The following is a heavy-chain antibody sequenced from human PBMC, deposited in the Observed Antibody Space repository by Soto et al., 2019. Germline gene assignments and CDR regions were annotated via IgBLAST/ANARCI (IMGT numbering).Heavy chain of an antibody. CDR2: IIPIFGTA. J-gene: IGHJ4*02. CDR3: ARGVAAGVDY. Sequence: ASVKVSCKASGGTFSSYAISWVRQAPGQGLEWMGGIIPIFGTANYAQKFQGRVTMTRDTSISTAYMELSSLGSEDTAVYYCARGVAAGVDYWGQGTPVTVSS. D-gene: IGHD2-15*01. CDR1: GGTFSSYA. V-gene: IGHV1-69*05.